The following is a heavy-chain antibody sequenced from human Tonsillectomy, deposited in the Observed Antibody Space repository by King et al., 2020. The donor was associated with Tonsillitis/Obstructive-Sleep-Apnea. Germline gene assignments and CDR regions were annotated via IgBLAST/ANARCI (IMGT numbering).Heavy chain of an antibody. CDR1: GFTFSTYE. CDR2: ISGSGSTI. J-gene: IGHJ4*02. D-gene: IGHD3-10*01. V-gene: IGHV3-48*03. CDR3: ARHRYYGSGTFDY. Sequence: VQLVESGGGLVQPGGSLRLSCAASGFTFSTYEMNWVRQAPGKGLEWVSYISGSGSTIYYADSVKGRFTISRDNAKNSLYLQMNSLRAEDTAVYYCARHRYYGSGTFDYWGQGTLVTVSS.